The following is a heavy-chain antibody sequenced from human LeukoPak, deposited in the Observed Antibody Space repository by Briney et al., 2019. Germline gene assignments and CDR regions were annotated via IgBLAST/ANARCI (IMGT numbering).Heavy chain of an antibody. J-gene: IGHJ6*03. CDR3: ARTTEGYCRGRSCYSYYYYMDV. CDR1: GYSISSGYY. CDR2: IYHSGST. V-gene: IGHV4-38-2*02. Sequence: SETLSLTCTVSGYSISSGYYWGWIRQPPGKGLEWTGSIYHSGSTYYNPSLKSRVTISVDTSKNQFSLKLSSVTAADTAVYYCARTTEGYCRGRSCYSYYYYMDVWGKGTTVTVSS. D-gene: IGHD2-15*01.